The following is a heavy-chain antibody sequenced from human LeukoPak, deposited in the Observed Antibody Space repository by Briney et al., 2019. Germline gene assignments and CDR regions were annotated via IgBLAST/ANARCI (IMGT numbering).Heavy chain of an antibody. D-gene: IGHD3-22*01. J-gene: IGHJ4*02. CDR1: GGSISSYY. V-gene: IGHV4-59*08. Sequence: SETLSLTCTVSGGSISSYYWSLIRQPPGKGLEWIGYIYYSGSTNYNPSLKSRVTISVDTSKNQFSLKLSCVTAADTAVYYCARLNYYDSSGYAPYFDYWGQGTLVTVSS. CDR2: IYYSGST. CDR3: ARLNYYDSSGYAPYFDY.